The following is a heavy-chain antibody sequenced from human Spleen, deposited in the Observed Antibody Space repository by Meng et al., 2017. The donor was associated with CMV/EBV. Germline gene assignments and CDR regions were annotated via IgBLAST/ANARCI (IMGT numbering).Heavy chain of an antibody. CDR1: GYTFTSYY. V-gene: IGHV1-46*01. D-gene: IGHD6-13*01. J-gene: IGHJ4*02. Sequence: VSCKASGYTFTSYYMHWVRQAPGQGLEWMGIINPSAGSTTYAQKFQGRVTMTRDTSTNTVYMNLSSLRSEDTAVYYCARGYSSSYDYWGQGTLVTVSS. CDR2: INPSAGST. CDR3: ARGYSSSYDY.